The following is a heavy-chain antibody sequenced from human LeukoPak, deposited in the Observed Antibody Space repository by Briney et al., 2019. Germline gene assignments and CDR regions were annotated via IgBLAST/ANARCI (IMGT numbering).Heavy chain of an antibody. CDR2: INPNSGGT. J-gene: IGHJ5*02. V-gene: IGHV1-2*04. CDR3: ARDRYCSSTSCPPGSWFDP. CDR1: GYTFTGYY. Sequence: GASVKVSCKASGYTFTGYYMHWVRQAPGQGLEWMGWINPNSGGTNYAQKFQGWVTMTRDTSISTAYMELSRLRSDDTAVYYCARDRYCSSTSCPPGSWFDPWGQGTLVTVSS. D-gene: IGHD2-2*01.